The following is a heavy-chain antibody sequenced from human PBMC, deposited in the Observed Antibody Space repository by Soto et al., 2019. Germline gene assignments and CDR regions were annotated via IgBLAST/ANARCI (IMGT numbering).Heavy chain of an antibody. J-gene: IGHJ4*02. Sequence: GGSLRLSCAASGFTFSSCAMSWVRQAPGKGLEWVSAISGSGGSTYYADSVKGRFTISRDNSKNTLYLQMNSLRAEDTAVYYCAKDRVVGQWLVPYYFDYWGQGTLVTVSS. D-gene: IGHD6-19*01. CDR3: AKDRVVGQWLVPYYFDY. CDR2: ISGSGGST. V-gene: IGHV3-23*01. CDR1: GFTFSSCA.